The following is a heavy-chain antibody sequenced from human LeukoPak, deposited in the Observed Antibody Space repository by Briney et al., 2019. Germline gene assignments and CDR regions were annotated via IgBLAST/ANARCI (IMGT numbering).Heavy chain of an antibody. CDR2: ISWNSGSI. CDR3: ARDLGYSSGPNY. Sequence: PEGSLRLSCAASGFTFDDYAMHWVRQAPGKGLEWVSGISWNSGSIGYADSVKGRFTISRDNAKNSLYLQMNSLRAEDTAVYYCARDLGYSSGPNYWGQGTRVTVSS. V-gene: IGHV3-9*01. CDR1: GFTFDDYA. J-gene: IGHJ4*02. D-gene: IGHD6-19*01.